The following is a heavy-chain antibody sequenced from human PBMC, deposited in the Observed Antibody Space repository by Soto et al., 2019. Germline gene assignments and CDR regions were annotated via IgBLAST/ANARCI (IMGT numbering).Heavy chain of an antibody. J-gene: IGHJ6*02. V-gene: IGHV4-61*01. CDR3: ARDRGRAGGYYKGAPYYYYGMDV. CDR1: GGSVSSGSYF. D-gene: IGHD3-3*01. CDR2: IYYSGST. Sequence: SETLSLTSPVSGGSVSSGSYFWSWIRQPPGKGLEWIGYIYYSGSTNYNPSLKSRVTISVDTSKNQFSLKLSSVTAADTAVYYCARDRGRAGGYYKGAPYYYYGMDVWGQGTTVTVSS.